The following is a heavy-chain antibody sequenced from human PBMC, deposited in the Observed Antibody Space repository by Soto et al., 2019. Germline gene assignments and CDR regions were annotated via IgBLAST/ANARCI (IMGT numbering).Heavy chain of an antibody. J-gene: IGHJ4*02. CDR1: RYTFTAHA. Sequence: QVQLVQSGAEVKEPGASVKISCKASRYTFTAHAVHWLRQAPGQSLEWMGWIDTGNHNTEYSQTFQDRVTITADTFANRVDMELSGLSSEDTAVYYCARDAKWDPRHVEAQQDDYFDYWGQGTLVTVSS. CDR2: IDTGNHNT. CDR3: ARDAKWDPRHVEAQQDDYFDY. D-gene: IGHD1-26*01. V-gene: IGHV1-3*04.